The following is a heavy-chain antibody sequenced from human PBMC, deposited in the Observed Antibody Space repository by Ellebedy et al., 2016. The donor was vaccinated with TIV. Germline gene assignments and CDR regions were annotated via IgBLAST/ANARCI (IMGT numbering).Heavy chain of an antibody. CDR2: IYPGNSDT. CDR1: GYTFINYW. J-gene: IGHJ6*02. Sequence: KVSCKASGYTFINYWIGWVRQMPGKGLEWMGIIYPGNSDTTYSPSFQGQVTISADKSISPAYLQCSSLEASATAIYYCARCGYYYGLDVWGLGTAGTVSS. V-gene: IGHV5-51*01. CDR3: ARCGYYYGLDV.